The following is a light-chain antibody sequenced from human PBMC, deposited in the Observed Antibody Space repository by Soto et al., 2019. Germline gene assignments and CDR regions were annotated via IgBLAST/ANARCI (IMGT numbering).Light chain of an antibody. J-gene: IGLJ2*01. V-gene: IGLV2-14*01. CDR3: SSYTSSNTVL. CDR2: DVN. CDR1: SSDVGGYNS. Sequence: QSVLTQPASVSGSPGQSITISCTGTSSDVGGYNSVSWYQQHPGKAPKLLIYDVNNRPSGVSNRFSGSKSGNTASLTISGLQAEDEADYYCSSYTSSNTVLFGGGTKLTVL.